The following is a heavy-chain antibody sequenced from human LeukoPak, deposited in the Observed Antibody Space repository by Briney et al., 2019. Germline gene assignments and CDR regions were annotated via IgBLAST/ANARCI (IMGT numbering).Heavy chain of an antibody. D-gene: IGHD6-13*01. V-gene: IGHV3-33*01. CDR2: IWYDGSNK. CDR3: ARDEYSSSLYGMDV. J-gene: IGHJ6*02. Sequence: GRSLRLSCAASGFTLSSYGMHWVRQAPGKGLEWVAVIWYDGSNKYYADSVKGRFTISRDNSKNTLYLQMNSLRAEDTAVYYCARDEYSSSLYGMDVWGQGTTVTVSS. CDR1: GFTLSSYG.